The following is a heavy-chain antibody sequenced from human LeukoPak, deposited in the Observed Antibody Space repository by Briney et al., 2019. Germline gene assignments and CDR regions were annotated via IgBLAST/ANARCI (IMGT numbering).Heavy chain of an antibody. D-gene: IGHD2-21*02. CDR3: ARVDAYCGGDCPLYYYGMDV. CDR2: INPNSGGT. J-gene: IGHJ6*02. Sequence: ASVKVSCKASGYAFTGYYMHWVRQAPGQGLEWMGWINPNSGGTNYAQKFQGRVTMTRDTSISTAYMELSRLRSDDTAVYYCARVDAYCGGDCPLYYYGMDVWGQGTTVTVSS. V-gene: IGHV1-2*02. CDR1: GYAFTGYY.